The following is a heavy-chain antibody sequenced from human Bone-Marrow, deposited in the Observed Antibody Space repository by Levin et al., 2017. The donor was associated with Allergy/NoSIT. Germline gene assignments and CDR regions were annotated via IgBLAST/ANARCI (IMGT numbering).Heavy chain of an antibody. CDR3: ARQYRLEVGTTLYFDY. J-gene: IGHJ4*02. D-gene: IGHD1-26*01. CDR2: IKHGGSEK. V-gene: IGHV3-7*01. Sequence: PGGSLRLSCVASGFTFSRSWMSWVRQAPGKGLEWVANIKHGGSEKYYVDSVKGRFTISRDNDKNSLYLQINSLRAEDTAIYYCARQYRLEVGTTLYFDYWGQGTLVTVSS. CDR1: GFTFSRSW.